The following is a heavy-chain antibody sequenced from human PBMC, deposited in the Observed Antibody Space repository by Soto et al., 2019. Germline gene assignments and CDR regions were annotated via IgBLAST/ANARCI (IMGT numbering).Heavy chain of an antibody. CDR1: GSTFSSYE. V-gene: IGHV3-48*03. J-gene: IGHJ4*02. D-gene: IGHD4-17*01. CDR3: ARNKGDYEVY. Sequence: PGGSLRLSCLVSGSTFSSYEMNWVRQAPGKGLEWVSYISEGGGTIHYADSVKGRFTISRDNAKNSLYLQMNSLRAEDTATYYCARNKGDYEVYWGQGTLVTVSS. CDR2: ISEGGGTI.